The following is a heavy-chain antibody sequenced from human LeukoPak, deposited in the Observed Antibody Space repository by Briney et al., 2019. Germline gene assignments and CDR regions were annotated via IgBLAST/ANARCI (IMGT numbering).Heavy chain of an antibody. J-gene: IGHJ4*02. Sequence: PGGSLRLSCAASGFTVSSTYMSWVRQAPGKGLEWVSVIYSGGTTYYADSVKGRFTISRDNPKNTLYLQMNSLRTEDTAVYYCARDLYDYGSYWGQGTLVTVSS. CDR3: ARDLYDYGSY. V-gene: IGHV3-66*01. CDR2: IYSGGTT. D-gene: IGHD4/OR15-4a*01. CDR1: GFTVSSTY.